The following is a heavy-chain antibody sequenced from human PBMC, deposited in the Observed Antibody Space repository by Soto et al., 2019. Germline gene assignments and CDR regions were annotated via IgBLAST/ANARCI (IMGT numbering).Heavy chain of an antibody. CDR1: GFKFDDYM. Sequence: EVLLVESGGGVVQPGGSLRLSCAASGFKFDDYMMHWVRQAPGKGLEWISRISWDGDFLDYADSIKGRFIVSRDNSNNSLYLHMHRLKTEDTAFYYCAKEGNGGSSLDSWGQGTLVTVSS. CDR3: AKEGNGGSSLDS. J-gene: IGHJ5*01. D-gene: IGHD2-15*01. V-gene: IGHV3-43*01. CDR2: ISWDGDFL.